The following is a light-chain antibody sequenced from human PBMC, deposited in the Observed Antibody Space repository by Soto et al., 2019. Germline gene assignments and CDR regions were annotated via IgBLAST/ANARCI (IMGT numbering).Light chain of an antibody. CDR2: AAS. CDR1: QSISTH. Sequence: DIQMTQSPSSLSASAGDRVTITCRASQSISTHLNWYQQKPGKAPNLLIYAASSLQSGVPSRFSGSGSGTDFTLTISSLQPEDFATYFCQQSYITPAGFGGGTKVDI. V-gene: IGKV1-39*01. J-gene: IGKJ4*01. CDR3: QQSYITPAG.